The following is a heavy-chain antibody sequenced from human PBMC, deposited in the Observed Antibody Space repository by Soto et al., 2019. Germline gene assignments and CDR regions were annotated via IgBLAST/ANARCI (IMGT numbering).Heavy chain of an antibody. V-gene: IGHV4-59*01. CDR2: VYYSRTT. CDR1: GDSINNYY. D-gene: IGHD6-13*01. Sequence: SETLSLTCTVSGDSINNYYWTWLRQPPGKGLEWIDYVYYSRTTDYNPSLRSRLTISVDTSKNQFSQNLNSVTAADTAVYYCARGYSSNWFRVDYWGQGILVTVSS. J-gene: IGHJ4*02. CDR3: ARGYSSNWFRVDY.